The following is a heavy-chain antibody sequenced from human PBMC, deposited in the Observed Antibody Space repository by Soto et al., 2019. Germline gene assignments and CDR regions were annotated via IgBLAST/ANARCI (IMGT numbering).Heavy chain of an antibody. CDR1: GFTFSSYA. V-gene: IGHV3-23*01. D-gene: IGHD6-19*01. CDR3: AKTANGWFSAFDI. Sequence: VQLLESGGGLVQPGGSLRLSCAASGFTFSSYAMSWVRQAPGKGLEWVSAISGSGGTTYYADSVKGRFTFSRDNSKNTLYLQRNSLRAEDTAVYYCAKTANGWFSAFDIWGQGTMVTVSS. J-gene: IGHJ3*02. CDR2: ISGSGGTT.